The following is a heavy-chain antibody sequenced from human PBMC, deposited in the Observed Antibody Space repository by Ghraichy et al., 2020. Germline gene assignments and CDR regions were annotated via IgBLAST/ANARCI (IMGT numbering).Heavy chain of an antibody. D-gene: IGHD3-22*01. V-gene: IGHV1-18*04. CDR3: ALQVGYYYDSNGENEYFQH. CDR1: GYTFTSYG. J-gene: IGHJ1*01. Sequence: ASVKVSCKASGYTFTSYGISWVRQAPGQGLEWMGWISAYNGNTNYAQKLQGRVTMTTDTSTSTAYMELRSLRSDDTAVYYCALQVGYYYDSNGENEYFQHWGQGTLVTVSS. CDR2: ISAYNGNT.